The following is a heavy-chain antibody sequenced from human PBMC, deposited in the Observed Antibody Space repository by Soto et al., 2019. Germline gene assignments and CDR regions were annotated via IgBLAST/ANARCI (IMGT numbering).Heavy chain of an antibody. Sequence: QITLKESGPTLVKPTQTVTLTCTFSGFSLSTSGVAVGWIRQPPGKALEWLALIYWDDDKRYSPSLKSRLTITKDTSKNQVVLTMTNMDPVDTATYYCTHSGGYCSSTSCPTIVDVWGQGTTVTVSS. CDR1: GFSLSTSGVA. CDR2: IYWDDDK. V-gene: IGHV2-5*02. J-gene: IGHJ6*02. CDR3: THSGGYCSSTSCPTIVDV. D-gene: IGHD2-2*01.